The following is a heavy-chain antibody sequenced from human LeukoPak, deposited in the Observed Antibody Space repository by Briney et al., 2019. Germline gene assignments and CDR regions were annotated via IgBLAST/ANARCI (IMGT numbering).Heavy chain of an antibody. D-gene: IGHD2-2*02. V-gene: IGHV4-31*03. CDR1: GGSISSGGYY. CDR2: IYYSGST. CDR3: ATARYCSSTSCYRGDWFDP. J-gene: IGHJ5*02. Sequence: SQTLSLTCTVSGGSISSGGYYWSWIRQHPGKGLEWIGYIYYSGSTYYNPSLKSRVTISVDTSKKQFSLKLSSVTAADTAVYYCATARYCSSTSCYRGDWFDPWGQGTRVTVSS.